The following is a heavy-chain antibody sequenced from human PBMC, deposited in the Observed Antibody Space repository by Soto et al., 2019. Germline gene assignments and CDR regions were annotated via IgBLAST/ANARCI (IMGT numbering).Heavy chain of an antibody. D-gene: IGHD1-1*01. CDR2: ISWDDGST. V-gene: IGHV3-43D*04. CDR3: AKYMVFGWTDVSHYYGMDV. CDR1: GFNFDDYA. Sequence: GGSLRLSCAASGFNFDDYAMNWVRQAPGKGLEWVSLISWDDGSTYYADSVKGRFTISRDNCKNSLYLQMNSLRAEDTALYYCAKYMVFGWTDVSHYYGMDVWGQGTTVTVSS. J-gene: IGHJ6*02.